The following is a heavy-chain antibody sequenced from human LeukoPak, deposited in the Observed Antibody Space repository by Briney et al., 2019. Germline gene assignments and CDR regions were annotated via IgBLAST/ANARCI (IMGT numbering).Heavy chain of an antibody. CDR1: GFTFSTYD. Sequence: PGGSLRLSCAASGFTFSTYDMHWVRQVTGKDPEWVSAIGAAGDTYYPDSVKGRFTISRENVKNSLYLQMNSLRVEDTAVYYCARGWNSFWYFDFWGRGTQVTVSS. CDR3: ARGWNSFWYFDF. CDR2: IGAAGDT. D-gene: IGHD1-7*01. V-gene: IGHV3-13*01. J-gene: IGHJ2*01.